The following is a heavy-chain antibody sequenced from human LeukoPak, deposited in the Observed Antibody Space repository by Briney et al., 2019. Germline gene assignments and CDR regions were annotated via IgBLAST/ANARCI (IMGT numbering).Heavy chain of an antibody. CDR1: GSTFSNYW. J-gene: IGHJ6*02. Sequence: GGSLRLSCAASGSTFSNYWMTWVRQAPGKGLEWVANINRDGSERYYVDSVKGRFTISRDDAKSSLYLQMNSLRAEDTAVYYCARRNAMDGWGQGTTVIVFS. V-gene: IGHV3-7*03. CDR2: INRDGSER. CDR3: ARRNAMDG.